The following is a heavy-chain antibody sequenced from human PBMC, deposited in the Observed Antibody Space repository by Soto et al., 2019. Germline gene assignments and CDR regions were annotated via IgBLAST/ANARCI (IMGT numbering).Heavy chain of an antibody. Sequence: ASVKVSCKASGYTFTGYYMHWVRPAPGQGLEWMGWINPNSGGTNYAQKFQGRVTMTRDTSIGTAYMELSRLRSDDTAVYYCARDLGRLWFGDPNLPDVSAQRTTVTVSS. V-gene: IGHV1-2*02. CDR3: ARDLGRLWFGDPNLPDV. CDR2: INPNSGGT. D-gene: IGHD3-10*01. J-gene: IGHJ6*02. CDR1: GYTFTGYY.